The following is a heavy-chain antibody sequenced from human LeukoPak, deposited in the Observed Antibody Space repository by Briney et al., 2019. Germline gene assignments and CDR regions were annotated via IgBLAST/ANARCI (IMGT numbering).Heavy chain of an antibody. Sequence: GGSLRLSCAASGFTFSSYAMSWVRQAPGKGLEWVSAISGSGGSTYYADSVKGRFTISRDNSKNTLYLQMNSLRAEDTAVYYCARRSEYYYDSSGYLINWFDPWGQGTLVTVSS. D-gene: IGHD3-22*01. J-gene: IGHJ5*02. V-gene: IGHV3-23*01. CDR3: ARRSEYYYDSSGYLINWFDP. CDR2: ISGSGGST. CDR1: GFTFSSYA.